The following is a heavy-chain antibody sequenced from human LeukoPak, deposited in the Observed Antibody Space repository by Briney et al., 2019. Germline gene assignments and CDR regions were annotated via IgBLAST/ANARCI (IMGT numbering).Heavy chain of an antibody. J-gene: IGHJ6*03. CDR2: IYYSGST. CDR1: GGSISSSSYY. V-gene: IGHV4-39*01. Sequence: PSETLSLTCTVSGGSISSSSYYWGWIRQPPGKGLEWIGSIYYSGSTYYNPSLKSRVTISVDTSKNQFSLKLSSVTAADTAVYYCARHVSGYTAMVNYYYYYMDVWGKGTTVTISS. CDR3: ARHVSGYTAMVNYYYYYMDV. D-gene: IGHD5-18*01.